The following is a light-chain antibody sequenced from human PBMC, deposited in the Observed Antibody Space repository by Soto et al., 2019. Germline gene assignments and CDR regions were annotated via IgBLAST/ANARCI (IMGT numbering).Light chain of an antibody. CDR2: AAS. CDR1: QGISSY. V-gene: IGKV1-8*01. J-gene: IGKJ2*01. CDR3: QQYYSYPRT. Sequence: AIRMTQSPSSFSASTGDRVTITCRASQGISSYLAWYQQKPGKAPKLLIYAASTLQSGVPSRFSGSGSGTDFTRTISCLQSEDFPTYYCQQYYSYPRTFGQGTKLESK.